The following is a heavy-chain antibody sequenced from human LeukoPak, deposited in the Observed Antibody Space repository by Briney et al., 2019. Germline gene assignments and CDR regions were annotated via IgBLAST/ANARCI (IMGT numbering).Heavy chain of an antibody. J-gene: IGHJ5*02. CDR3: ARAGGYCSGGSCYRGYSWFDP. Sequence: GGSLRLSCAASGFTFSSSGMHWLRQAPGKGLEWVAVILYNGSNKYYADSVKGRFTISRDNSKNTLYLQMNSLRVEDTAVYYCARAGGYCSGGSCYRGYSWFDPWGQGTLVTVSS. V-gene: IGHV3-33*01. CDR2: ILYNGSNK. D-gene: IGHD2-15*01. CDR1: GFTFSSSG.